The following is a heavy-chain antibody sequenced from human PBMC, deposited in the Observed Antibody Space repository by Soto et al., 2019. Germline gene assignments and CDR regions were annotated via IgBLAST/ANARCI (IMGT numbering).Heavy chain of an antibody. J-gene: IGHJ5*02. CDR2: ISGSGGGT. Sequence: GGSLRLSCAASGFTFSSCAMSWVRQAPGKGLEWVSGISGSGGGTYYADSVKGRFTISRDNSKNTLYLQMNSLRAEDTAVYYCAKAPENSGSYYTNWFDPWGQGTLVTVSS. CDR3: AKAPENSGSYYTNWFDP. V-gene: IGHV3-23*01. CDR1: GFTFSSCA. D-gene: IGHD3-10*01.